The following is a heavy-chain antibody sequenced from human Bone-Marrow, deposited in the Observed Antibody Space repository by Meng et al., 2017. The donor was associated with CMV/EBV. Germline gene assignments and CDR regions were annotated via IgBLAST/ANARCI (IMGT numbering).Heavy chain of an antibody. Sequence: GESLKISCAASGFTFSSYEMNWVRQAPGKGLEWLSYITSSGRTIYYADSVKGRFTISRDNAKNSLHLQMNNLRAEDTAIYYCVQTLYWGQGTLVTVYS. V-gene: IGHV3-48*03. CDR3: VQTLY. CDR1: GFTFSSYE. J-gene: IGHJ4*02. CDR2: ITSSGRTI. D-gene: IGHD3-16*01.